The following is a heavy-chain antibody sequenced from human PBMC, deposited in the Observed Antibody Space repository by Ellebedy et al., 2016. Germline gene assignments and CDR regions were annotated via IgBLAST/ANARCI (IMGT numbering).Heavy chain of an antibody. Sequence: SETLSLXCTVSGGSISSSSYYWGWIRQPPGKGLEWIGSIYYSGSTYYNPSLKSRVTISVDTSKNQFSLKLSSVTAADTAVYYCARSSYCSGGSCYPYNWFDPWGQGTLVTVSS. CDR3: ARSSYCSGGSCYPYNWFDP. CDR1: GGSISSSSYY. CDR2: IYYSGST. J-gene: IGHJ5*02. V-gene: IGHV4-39*07. D-gene: IGHD2-15*01.